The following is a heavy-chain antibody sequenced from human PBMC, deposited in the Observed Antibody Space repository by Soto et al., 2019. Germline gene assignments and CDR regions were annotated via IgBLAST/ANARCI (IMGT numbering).Heavy chain of an antibody. V-gene: IGHV2-5*02. CDR1: GFSLSSPAVG. D-gene: IGHD6-19*01. J-gene: IGHJ4*02. CDR3: AHGRGWLSDY. Sequence: QITLKESGPTLVKPTQTLTLTCTFSGFSLSSPAVGVNWIRQPPGKALEWLALIYWDDAKQYSPSLKCRLTITKDTSKNQVVLTMTNKDPVDTATYFCAHGRGWLSDYWGQGSLVTGSS. CDR2: IYWDDAK.